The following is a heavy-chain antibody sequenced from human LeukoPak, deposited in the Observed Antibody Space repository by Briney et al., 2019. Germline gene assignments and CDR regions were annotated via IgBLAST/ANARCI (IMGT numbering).Heavy chain of an antibody. CDR3: ARGLGNYNTDWFPVSGY. CDR2: MNPNSGNT. CDR1: GYTFTSYD. V-gene: IGHV1-8*01. J-gene: IGHJ4*02. D-gene: IGHD3-9*01. Sequence: ASVKVSCKASGYTFTSYDINWVRQATGQGLEWMGWMNPNSGNTGYAQKFQGRVTMTRDTSISTAYMELSSLGSEDTAIYYCARGLGNYNTDWFPVSGYWGQGTLVTVSS.